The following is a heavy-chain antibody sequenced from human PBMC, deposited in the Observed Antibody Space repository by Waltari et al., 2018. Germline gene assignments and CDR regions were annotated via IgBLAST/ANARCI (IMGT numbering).Heavy chain of an antibody. CDR1: SGSLTGYH. Sequence: QVHLQQWGAGLLKPSETLSLTCGVYSGSLTGYHWNWIRQAPGKGLEWIGDINHSGNTDYTPSLDSRVTISADTSKNQFSLHLTSVTAADTAVYYCARGHPFTIVSPRYYYYYYMDVWDKGTAVTVSS. D-gene: IGHD3-9*01. J-gene: IGHJ6*03. CDR2: INHSGNT. CDR3: ARGHPFTIVSPRYYYYYYMDV. V-gene: IGHV4-34*01.